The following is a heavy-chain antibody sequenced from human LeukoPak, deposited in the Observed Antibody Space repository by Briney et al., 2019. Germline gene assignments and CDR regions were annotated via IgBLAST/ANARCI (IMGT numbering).Heavy chain of an antibody. CDR1: GITFSGHW. D-gene: IGHD3-3*01. Sequence: PGGSLRLSCAASGITFSGHWMTWVRQTPRKGREWVASIKPDGSEKFYLDSVKGRFTISRDNARNSLYLQMNSLRGEDTAVYYCALCQAGKIFHAVFDFWGQEPSSPSPQ. CDR3: ALCQAGKIFHAVFDF. CDR2: IKPDGSEK. V-gene: IGHV3-7*01. J-gene: IGHJ4*01.